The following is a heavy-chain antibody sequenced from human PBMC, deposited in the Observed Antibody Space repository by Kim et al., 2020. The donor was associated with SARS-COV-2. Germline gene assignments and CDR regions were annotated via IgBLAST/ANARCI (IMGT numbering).Heavy chain of an antibody. J-gene: IGHJ4*02. D-gene: IGHD6-13*01. CDR1: GFTFDDYG. CDR2: INWNGGST. V-gene: IGHV3-20*04. Sequence: GGSLRLSCAASGFTFDDYGMSWVRQAPGKGLEWVSGINWNGGSTGYADSVKGRFTISRDNAKNSLYLQMNSLRAEDTALYYCARVRNSIAAAGTYDYWGQGTLVTVSS. CDR3: ARVRNSIAAAGTYDY.